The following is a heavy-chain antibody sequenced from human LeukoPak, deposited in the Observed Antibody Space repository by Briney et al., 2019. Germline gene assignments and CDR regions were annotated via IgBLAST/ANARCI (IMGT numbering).Heavy chain of an antibody. Sequence: SETLSLTCTASGGSINSTRYYWGWIRQPPRKCLGWIGSIYYSGDTHYNPSLRSRVTISVDTSKNQFSLRMHSMTAADTSFYYCATGSMTTRYYYYFHMDVWGTGTTVTVSS. CDR1: GGSINSTRYY. D-gene: IGHD4-11*01. V-gene: IGHV4-39*01. CDR3: ATGSMTTRYYYYFHMDV. CDR2: IYYSGDT. J-gene: IGHJ6*03.